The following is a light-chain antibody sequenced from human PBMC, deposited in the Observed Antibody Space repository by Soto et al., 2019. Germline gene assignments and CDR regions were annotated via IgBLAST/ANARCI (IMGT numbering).Light chain of an antibody. Sequence: QSALTQPASMSGSPGQSITISCPGPKTAAGGYNYVSWYQQHPAKVPKLLIYEVSNRPSGVSNRFSGSKSGSTASLTISGLQPEDEGDYYCSSYTRSNTWVFGGGTKLTVL. CDR1: KTAAGGYNY. V-gene: IGLV2-14*01. CDR3: SSYTRSNTWV. CDR2: EVS. J-gene: IGLJ3*02.